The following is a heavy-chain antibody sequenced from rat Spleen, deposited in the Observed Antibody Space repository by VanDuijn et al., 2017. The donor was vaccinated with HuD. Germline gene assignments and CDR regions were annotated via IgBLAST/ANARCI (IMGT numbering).Heavy chain of an antibody. CDR1: GFTFSNYY. D-gene: IGHD1-12*02. Sequence: EVQLVESGGGLVQPGRSLKLSCAASGFTFSNYYMAWVRQAPTKGLEWVASISYDGTATYYRDSVKGRFTLSRDNAKSTLYLQLDSLRSEDTATYYCTTDTFYDGTYYPGGFDYWGQGVMVTVSS. CDR2: ISYDGTAT. V-gene: IGHV5-20*01. CDR3: TTDTFYDGTYYPGGFDY. J-gene: IGHJ2*01.